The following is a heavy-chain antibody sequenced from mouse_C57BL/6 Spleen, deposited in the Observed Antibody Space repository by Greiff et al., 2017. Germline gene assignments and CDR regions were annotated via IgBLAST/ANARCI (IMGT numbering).Heavy chain of an antibody. Sequence: EVKLVESGGGLVQPGGSLSLSCAASGFTFTDYYMSWVRQPPGKALEWLGFIRNKANGYTTEYSASVKGRFTSSRDNSQSILYLPMNALRAEYSATYYCASYTGMYYFDYWGQGTTLTVSS. J-gene: IGHJ2*01. CDR1: GFTFTDYY. D-gene: IGHD4-1*01. CDR3: ASYTGMYYFDY. V-gene: IGHV7-3*01. CDR2: IRNKANGYTT.